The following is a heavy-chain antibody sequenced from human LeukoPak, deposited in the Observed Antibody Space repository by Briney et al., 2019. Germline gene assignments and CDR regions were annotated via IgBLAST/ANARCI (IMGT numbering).Heavy chain of an antibody. Sequence: SETLSLTCTVSGGSISSYYWSWLRQPPGKGLEWIGYIYYSGSTSYNPSLKSRVTISVDTSKNQFSLKLSSVTAADTAVYYCARGLTAMVLPFDYWGQGTLVTVSS. V-gene: IGHV4-59*01. CDR3: ARGLTAMVLPFDY. CDR2: IYYSGST. J-gene: IGHJ4*02. D-gene: IGHD5-18*01. CDR1: GGSISSYY.